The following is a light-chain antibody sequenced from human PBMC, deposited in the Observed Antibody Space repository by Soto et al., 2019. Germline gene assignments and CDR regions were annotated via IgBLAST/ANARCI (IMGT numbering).Light chain of an antibody. CDR1: QKIRNL. CDR3: QQYYTYAT. J-gene: IGKJ5*01. Sequence: DIQLTQSPSTLSAAVGDSVTITCRASQKIRNLLAWYQQKPGRAPKPLIFDASTLRTGLPSRFSGSGSGSEFNFTITGLQPDDFATYFCQQYYTYATFGHGTRLEIK. V-gene: IGKV1-5*01. CDR2: DAS.